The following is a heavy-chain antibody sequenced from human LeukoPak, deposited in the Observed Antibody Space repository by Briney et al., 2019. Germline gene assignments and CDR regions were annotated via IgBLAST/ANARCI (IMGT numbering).Heavy chain of an antibody. CDR3: ARSPTSGLLLGGFES. CDR2: IFGGSM. V-gene: IGHV4-59*01. D-gene: IGHD3-3*01. Sequence: SETLSLTCTVSVASISYYYLSWIRQPPGKGLEWIGYIFGGSMKYNPSLKSRVTISVDMSKKQFSPNLSDVSVADAAVYYCARSPTSGLLLGGFESWGQGTLVTVSS. J-gene: IGHJ4*02. CDR1: VASISYYY.